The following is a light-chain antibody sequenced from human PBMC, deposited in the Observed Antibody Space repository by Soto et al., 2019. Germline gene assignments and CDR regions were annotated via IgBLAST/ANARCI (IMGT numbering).Light chain of an antibody. V-gene: IGLV3-1*01. CDR1: KVGDKY. Sequence: SSELTQPHSVSVSAGQTASITCSGEKVGDKYACWYQQKPGQSPVVVIYQDNQRPSGIPDRFSGSNSGNTATLTISGTQAMDEAVYYCQAWDSITYGVFGGGTKLTVL. CDR3: QAWDSITYGV. J-gene: IGLJ3*02. CDR2: QDN.